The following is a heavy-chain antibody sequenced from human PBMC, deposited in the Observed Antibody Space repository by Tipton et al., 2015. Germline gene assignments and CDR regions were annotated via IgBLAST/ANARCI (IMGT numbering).Heavy chain of an antibody. CDR1: GFTFSDYY. V-gene: IGHV3-11*01. J-gene: IGHJ4*02. Sequence: QLVQSGGGLVQPGKSLRLSCAASGFTFSDYYMSWIRQAPGKGLEWLSYISGSGSTIYYADSVKGRFTISRDYAKNSLYLQMNSLRAEDTAVYYCARDICGGGSCLDYWGQGTLVTVSS. CDR3: ARDICGGGSCLDY. CDR2: ISGSGSTI. D-gene: IGHD2-21*01.